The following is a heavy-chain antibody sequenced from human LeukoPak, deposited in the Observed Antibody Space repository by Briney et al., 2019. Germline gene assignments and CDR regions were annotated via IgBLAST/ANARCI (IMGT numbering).Heavy chain of an antibody. CDR1: GGSVSRGRYY. V-gene: IGHV4-61*01. CDR2: IHHSGTT. J-gene: IGHJ4*02. D-gene: IGHD1-26*01. CDR3: ARGRLGATY. Sequence: SETLSLTCTVSGGSVSRGRYYWSWTRQPPGKGLEWIGYIHHSGTTNYGPSLKSRVTISVDMSKNQFFLNLTSVTAADTAVYYCARGRLGATYWGQGTLVTVSS.